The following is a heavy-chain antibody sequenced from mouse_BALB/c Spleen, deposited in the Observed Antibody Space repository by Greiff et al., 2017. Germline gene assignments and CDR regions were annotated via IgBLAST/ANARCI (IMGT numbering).Heavy chain of an antibody. CDR1: GFAFSSYD. D-gene: IGHD2-3*01. Sequence: EVHLVESGGGLVQPGGSLKLSCAASGFAFSSYDMSWVRQTPEKRLEWVAYISSGGGSTYYPDTVKGRFTISRDNAKNTLYLQMSSLKSEDTAMYYCARPIYDGYYVDYWGQGTTLTVSS. CDR3: ARPIYDGYYVDY. J-gene: IGHJ2*01. V-gene: IGHV5-12-1*01. CDR2: ISSGGGST.